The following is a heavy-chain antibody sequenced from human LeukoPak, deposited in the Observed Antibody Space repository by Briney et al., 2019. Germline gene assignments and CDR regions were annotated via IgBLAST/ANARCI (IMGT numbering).Heavy chain of an antibody. CDR1: GFTFRSYE. V-gene: IGHV3-48*03. Sequence: GGSLRLSCAASGFTFRSYEMNWVRQAPGKGLEWISYISPSGSPIFYADSVKGRFTISRDNAKNSLYLQMNSLRAGDTAVYYCARDTHSGSYYRVGLTWGQGTLVTVSS. D-gene: IGHD1-26*01. CDR2: ISPSGSPI. J-gene: IGHJ5*02. CDR3: ARDTHSGSYYRVGLT.